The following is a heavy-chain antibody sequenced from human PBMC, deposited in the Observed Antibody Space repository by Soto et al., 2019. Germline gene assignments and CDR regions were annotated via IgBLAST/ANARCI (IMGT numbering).Heavy chain of an antibody. CDR2: IYHSGST. CDR3: ARSPDSSGYHPRWYYYGMDV. J-gene: IGHJ6*02. CDR1: GGSISSSNW. D-gene: IGHD3-22*01. V-gene: IGHV4-4*02. Sequence: QVQLQESGPGLVKPSGTLSLTCAVSGGSISSSNWCIWVLQPPGRGLEWIGEIYHSGSTNYNPSLTRRITISVDKSKYEFSLKLSSVTAAATAVYYCARSPDSSGYHPRWYYYGMDVWGQGTTVTVSS.